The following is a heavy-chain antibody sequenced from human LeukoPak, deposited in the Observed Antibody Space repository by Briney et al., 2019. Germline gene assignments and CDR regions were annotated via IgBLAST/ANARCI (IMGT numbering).Heavy chain of an antibody. V-gene: IGHV3-7*03. CDR3: ASYYGSGSRGAFDI. Sequence: GGSLRLSCAASGFTFSSYWMSWVRQAPGKGLEWVANIKQDGSEKYYVDSVKGRFTISRDNAKNSLYLQMNSLRAEDTAVYYCASYYGSGSRGAFDIWGQGTMVTVSS. D-gene: IGHD3-10*01. J-gene: IGHJ3*02. CDR2: IKQDGSEK. CDR1: GFTFSSYW.